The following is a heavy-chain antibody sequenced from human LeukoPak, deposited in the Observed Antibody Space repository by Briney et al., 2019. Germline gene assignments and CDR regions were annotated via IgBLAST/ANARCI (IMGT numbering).Heavy chain of an antibody. Sequence: GGSLRLSCAASGFTFSSYSKNWVRQAPGKGLEWVSSISRSCDYIYYADSVKGRFTISRDNAKNSLHLQMNSLRAEDTAVYYCARDPGASHRYGMDVWGQGTTVTVSS. D-gene: IGHD3-10*01. CDR1: GFTFSSYS. J-gene: IGHJ6*02. CDR2: ISRSCDYI. CDR3: ARDPGASHRYGMDV. V-gene: IGHV3-21*01.